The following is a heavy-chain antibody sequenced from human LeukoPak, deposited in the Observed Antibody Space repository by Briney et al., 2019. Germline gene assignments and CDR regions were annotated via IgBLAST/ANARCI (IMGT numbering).Heavy chain of an antibody. CDR3: ARDRSYYDSSGYYGDAFDI. V-gene: IGHV4-59*01. CDR1: GGSISSYY. D-gene: IGHD3-22*01. J-gene: IGHJ3*02. CDR2: IYYSGST. Sequence: SETPSLTCTVSGGSISSYYWSWIRQPPGKGLEWIGYIYYSGSTNYNPSLKSRVTISVDTSKNQFSLKLSSVTAADTAVYYCARDRSYYDSSGYYGDAFDIWGQGTMVTVSS.